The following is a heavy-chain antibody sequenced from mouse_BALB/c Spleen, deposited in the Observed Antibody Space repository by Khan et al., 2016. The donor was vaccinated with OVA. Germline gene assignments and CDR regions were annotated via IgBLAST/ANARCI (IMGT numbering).Heavy chain of an antibody. V-gene: IGHV9-3-1*01. CDR1: GYTFTNYG. J-gene: IGHJ4*01. D-gene: IGHD2-10*01. CDR2: INTYTGEP. Sequence: QIQLVQSGPELKKPGETVKISCKASGYTFTNYGMNWVKQSPGKALKWMGWINTYTGEPSYADDFKGRFAFSLETSASTAYLQINNLKNEDTATYFCARPPYFSYALDHWGQGTSVTVSS. CDR3: ARPPYFSYALDH.